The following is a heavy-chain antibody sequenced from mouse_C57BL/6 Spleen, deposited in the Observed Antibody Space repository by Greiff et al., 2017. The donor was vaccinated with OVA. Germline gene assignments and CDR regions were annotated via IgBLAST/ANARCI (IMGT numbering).Heavy chain of an antibody. D-gene: IGHD2-3*01. Sequence: QVQLQQPGAELVRPGSSVKLSCKASGYTFTSYWMHWVKQRPIQGLEWIGNIDPSDSETHYNQKFKDKATLTVDKSSSTAYMQLSSLTSEDSAVYYCASYDGYYGHYWGQGTTLTVSP. J-gene: IGHJ2*01. CDR2: IDPSDSET. CDR3: ASYDGYYGHY. CDR1: GYTFTSYW. V-gene: IGHV1-52*01.